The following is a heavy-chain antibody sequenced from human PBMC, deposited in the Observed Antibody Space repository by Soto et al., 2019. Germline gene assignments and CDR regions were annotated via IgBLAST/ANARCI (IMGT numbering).Heavy chain of an antibody. CDR3: ARDATFGTKGGSFDI. CDR2: MWYDGTNK. Sequence: LRLSCAASGFTFRIYSMHWVRQSPGKGLEWVAVMWYDGTNKYYGESVKGRFTISRDNSENTLYLQMNSLRVEDTAVYYCARDATFGTKGGSFDIWGHGTLVTVSS. CDR1: GFTFRIYS. V-gene: IGHV3-33*01. D-gene: IGHD3-16*01. J-gene: IGHJ3*02.